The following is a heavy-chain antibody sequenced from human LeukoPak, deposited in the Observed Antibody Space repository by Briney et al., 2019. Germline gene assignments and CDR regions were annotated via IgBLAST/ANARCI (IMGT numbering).Heavy chain of an antibody. D-gene: IGHD3-22*01. CDR2: ISSHGGST. CDR3: VKDEAPYYYDSSGNYFGD. Sequence: GGSLRLSCSASGFTFSSYAMHWVRQAPGKGLEYVSAISSHGGSTYYADSVKGRFTISRDNSNNTLYLQMSSLRAEDTAVYYCVKDEAPYYYDSSGNYFGDWGQGTLVTVSS. J-gene: IGHJ4*02. CDR1: GFTFSSYA. V-gene: IGHV3-64D*09.